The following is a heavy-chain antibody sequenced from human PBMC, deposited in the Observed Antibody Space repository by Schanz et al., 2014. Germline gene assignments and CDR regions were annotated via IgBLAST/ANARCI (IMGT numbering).Heavy chain of an antibody. J-gene: IGHJ4*02. CDR1: GFTFSAYW. Sequence: EVQLVEYGGGLVQPGESLRLSCAASGFTFSAYWMAWVRQAPGKGLEWVAVINQAASVQYYVDSVKGRFTISRDDAKNSHYLQLNSLRVEDTAVFYCVKIVDTHWALDDWGQGILVTVSS. D-gene: IGHD5-12*01. V-gene: IGHV3-7*01. CDR3: VKIVDTHWALDD. CDR2: INQAASVQ.